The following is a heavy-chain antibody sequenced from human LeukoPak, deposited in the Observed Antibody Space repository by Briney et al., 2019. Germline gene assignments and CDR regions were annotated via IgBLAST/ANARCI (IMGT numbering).Heavy chain of an antibody. J-gene: IGHJ4*02. V-gene: IGHV4-30-4*01. Sequence: SETLSLTCTVSGGSISSDDYYRSWFRQPPGKGLEWIGHITYSGSTDYSPSLRSRVTMSVDTSKNQFSLKLNSVTAAEMAMYFCARGGVGGYDYIDSWGQGTLVAVSS. CDR2: ITYSGST. D-gene: IGHD5-12*01. CDR3: ARGGVGGYDYIDS. CDR1: GGSISSDDYY.